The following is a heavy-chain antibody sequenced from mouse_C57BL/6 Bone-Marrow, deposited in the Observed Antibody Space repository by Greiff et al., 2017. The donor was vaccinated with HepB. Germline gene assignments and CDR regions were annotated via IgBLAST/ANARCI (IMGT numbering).Heavy chain of an antibody. V-gene: IGHV14-4*01. Sequence: EVKLQQSGAELVRPGASVKLSCTASGFNIKDDYMHWVKQRPEQGLEWIGWIDPENGDTEYASKFQGKATITADTSSNTAYLQLSSLTSEDTAVYYCTSDYYGSRDYWGQGTTLTVSS. D-gene: IGHD1-1*01. CDR1: GFNIKDDY. CDR2: IDPENGDT. CDR3: TSDYYGSRDY. J-gene: IGHJ2*01.